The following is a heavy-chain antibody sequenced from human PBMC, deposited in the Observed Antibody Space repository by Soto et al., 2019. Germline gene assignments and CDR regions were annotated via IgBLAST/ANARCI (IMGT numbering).Heavy chain of an antibody. D-gene: IGHD5-18*01. V-gene: IGHV6-1*01. J-gene: IGHJ4*02. CDR1: GDSVSIKSAA. CDR2: TYYRSKWYY. CDR3: ARDPGYSLDY. Sequence: TLSLTCAISGDSVSIKSAAWNWIRQSPSRGLEWLGRTYYRSKWYYDYAESVKSRITINSDTSKNQFSLQLNSVTPEDTAVYYCARDPGYSLDYWGQGTLVTVSS.